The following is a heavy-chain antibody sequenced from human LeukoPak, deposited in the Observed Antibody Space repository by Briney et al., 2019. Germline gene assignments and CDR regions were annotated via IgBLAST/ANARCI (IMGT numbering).Heavy chain of an antibody. Sequence: GGSLRLSCAASGNYWMHWVRQAPGKGLVWVSHINSDGSWTGYADSVKGRFTISKDNAKNTVYLQMNNLRAENTAVYYCVSFYETNWGRGTLVTVSS. V-gene: IGHV3-74*01. CDR2: INSDGSWT. CDR3: VSFYETN. CDR1: GNYW. J-gene: IGHJ4*02. D-gene: IGHD2-2*01.